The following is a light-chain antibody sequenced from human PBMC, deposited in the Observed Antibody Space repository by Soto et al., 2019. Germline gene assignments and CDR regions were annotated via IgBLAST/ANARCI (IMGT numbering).Light chain of an antibody. CDR1: ESFVQSDGIAY. Sequence: VVLTQSPLDMPVILGRPGSSSCRSFESFVQSDGIAYFSWFQQRPGRSPRRLIYKASNRDSGVPARFSGSGSGTDFALNISRVEAEDVGVYYCLQGTHWLITFGQGTQLDIK. V-gene: IGKV2-30*02. J-gene: IGKJ5*01. CDR3: LQGTHWLIT. CDR2: KAS.